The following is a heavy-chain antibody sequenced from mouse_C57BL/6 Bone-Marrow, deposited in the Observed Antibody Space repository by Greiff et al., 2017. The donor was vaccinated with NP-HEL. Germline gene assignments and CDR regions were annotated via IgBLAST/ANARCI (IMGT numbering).Heavy chain of an antibody. D-gene: IGHD3-2*02. CDR1: GYTFTSYW. V-gene: IGHV1-5*01. J-gene: IGHJ2*01. CDR2: IYPGNSDT. Sequence: VQLKESGTVLARPGASVKMSCKTSGYTFTSYWMHWVKQRPGQGLEWIGAIYPGNSDTSYNQQFTGKAKLTAATSASTAYMELSSLTNEDSAVYYCTRQLRGDYWGQGTTLTVSS. CDR3: TRQLRGDY.